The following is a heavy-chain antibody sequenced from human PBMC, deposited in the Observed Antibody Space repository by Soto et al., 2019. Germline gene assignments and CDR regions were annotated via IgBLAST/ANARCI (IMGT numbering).Heavy chain of an antibody. CDR2: ISASTHTT. V-gene: IGHV3-23*01. CDR3: AKVTMVPRYYFDY. D-gene: IGHD3-10*01. CDR1: GFTFSSYA. Sequence: PGGSLRLSCGASGFTFSSYAMSWVRQAPGRGLEWVSGISASTHTTNYADSVKGRFTISRDNSRNTLYLQMNSLRAEDTAVYYCAKVTMVPRYYFDYWGQGTLVTVSS. J-gene: IGHJ4*02.